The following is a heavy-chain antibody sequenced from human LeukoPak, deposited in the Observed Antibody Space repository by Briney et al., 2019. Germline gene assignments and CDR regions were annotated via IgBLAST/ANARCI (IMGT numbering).Heavy chain of an antibody. CDR2: IYPGDSDT. J-gene: IGHJ3*02. CDR1: GYSFTSYW. D-gene: IGHD5-24*01. Sequence: GESLKISCKGSGYSFTSYWIGWVRQMPGKGLEWMGIIYPGDSDTRYCPSFQGQVTISADKSISTAYLQWSSLKASDTAMYYCARDGYNHDDAFDIWGQGTMVTVSS. CDR3: ARDGYNHDDAFDI. V-gene: IGHV5-51*01.